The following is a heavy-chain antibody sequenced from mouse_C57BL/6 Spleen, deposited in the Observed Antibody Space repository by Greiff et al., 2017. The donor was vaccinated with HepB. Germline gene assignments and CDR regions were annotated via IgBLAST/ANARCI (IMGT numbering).Heavy chain of an antibody. Sequence: VQLQQSGAELVRPGASVTLSCKASGYTFTDYEMHRVKQKPVHGLEWIGAIVPETGGTAYNQKFKGKAILTADKSSSTAYMELRSLTSEDSAVYYCTRDSNYGFDYWGQGTTLSVSS. J-gene: IGHJ2*01. D-gene: IGHD2-5*01. CDR1: GYTFTDYE. CDR2: IVPETGGT. V-gene: IGHV1-15*01. CDR3: TRDSNYGFDY.